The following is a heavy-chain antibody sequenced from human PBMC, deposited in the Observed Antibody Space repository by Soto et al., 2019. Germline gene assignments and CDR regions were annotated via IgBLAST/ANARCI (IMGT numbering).Heavy chain of an antibody. D-gene: IGHD4-4*01. CDR3: AREPEVNYYGMDV. J-gene: IGHJ6*02. Sequence: GGSMRLSCAASGFTFSSYWMSWVRQAPGKGLEWVANIKQDGSEKYYVDSVKGRFTISRDNAKNSLYLQMNSLRAEDTAVYYCAREPEVNYYGMDVWGQGTTVTVSS. V-gene: IGHV3-7*01. CDR2: IKQDGSEK. CDR1: GFTFSSYW.